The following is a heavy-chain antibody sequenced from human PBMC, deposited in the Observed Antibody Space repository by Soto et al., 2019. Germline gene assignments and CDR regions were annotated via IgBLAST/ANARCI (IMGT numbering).Heavy chain of an antibody. J-gene: IGHJ5*02. CDR3: ARVGSGYDFDWFDP. CDR1: GGTFSIYA. V-gene: IGHV1-69*13. Sequence: SVKVSCKASGGTFSIYAISLVRQAPGQGLEWMGGIIPIFGTANYAQKFQGRVTITADESTSTAYMELRSLRSDDTAVYYCARVGSGYDFDWFDPWAREPWSPSPQ. D-gene: IGHD5-12*01. CDR2: IIPIFGTA.